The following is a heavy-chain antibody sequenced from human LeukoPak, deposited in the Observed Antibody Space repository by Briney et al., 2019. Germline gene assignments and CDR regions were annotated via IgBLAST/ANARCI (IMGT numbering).Heavy chain of an antibody. J-gene: IGHJ5*02. V-gene: IGHV3-21*01. D-gene: IGHD3-16*01. CDR2: ISSGSTSI. CDR3: ARFAFKGGPIDP. CDR1: GFTFSTYT. Sequence: PGGSLRLSCAASGFTFSTYTMNWARQAPGMGLEWVSSISSGSTSIDYADSVKGRFTISRDNAKNSLYLQMNSLRAEGTAVYYCARFAFKGGPIDPWGQGTLVTVSS.